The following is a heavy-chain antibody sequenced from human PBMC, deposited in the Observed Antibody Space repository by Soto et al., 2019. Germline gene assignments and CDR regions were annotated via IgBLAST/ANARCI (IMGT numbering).Heavy chain of an antibody. J-gene: IGHJ4*02. CDR2: IYYSGST. V-gene: IGHV4-59*01. Sequence: PSETLSLTCTVSGGSISSYYWSWIRQPPGKGLEWIGYIYYSGSTNYNPSLKSRVTTSLDTSKNQFSLKLSSVTAADTAVYYCASSFYSGSGSSTYYFDYWGQGTLVTVSS. D-gene: IGHD3-10*01. CDR1: GGSISSYY. CDR3: ASSFYSGSGSSTYYFDY.